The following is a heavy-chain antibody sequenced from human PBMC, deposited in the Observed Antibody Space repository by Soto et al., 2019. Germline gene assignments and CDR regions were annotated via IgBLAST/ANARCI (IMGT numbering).Heavy chain of an antibody. CDR1: GFTFSSYG. CDR2: IWYDGSNK. CDR3: ARVHRGVIITLMDV. Sequence: SLRLSCAASGFTFSSYGMHWVRQAPGKGLEWVAVIWYDGSNKYYADSVKGRFTISRDNSKNTLYLQMNSLRAEDTAVYYCARVHRGVIITLMDVWGKGTTVTVSS. V-gene: IGHV3-33*01. J-gene: IGHJ6*04. D-gene: IGHD3-10*01.